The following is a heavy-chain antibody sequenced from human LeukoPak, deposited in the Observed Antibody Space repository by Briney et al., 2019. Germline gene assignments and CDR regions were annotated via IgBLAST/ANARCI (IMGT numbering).Heavy chain of an antibody. V-gene: IGHV3-48*01. CDR3: ARGGTTMIVVVIDY. Sequence: PGGSLRLSCAASGFTFSSYSMNWLRPAPGKGLEWVTYISSSSSTIYYEDSVKGRFTISRDNAKNSLYLQMNSLRAEDTAVYYCARGGTTMIVVVIDYWGQGTLVTVSS. CDR1: GFTFSSYS. CDR2: ISSSSSTI. D-gene: IGHD3-22*01. J-gene: IGHJ4*02.